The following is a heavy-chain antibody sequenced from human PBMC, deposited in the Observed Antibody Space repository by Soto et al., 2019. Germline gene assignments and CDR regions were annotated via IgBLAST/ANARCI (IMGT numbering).Heavy chain of an antibody. CDR3: ARALSSGYFQGGVDV. Sequence: ASVKVSFKASGYTFTTYYMHWVRQAPEQGLEWMGIINPYDGTTTYAQKFQGRVTMTRDTSASTVHMELSSLRSEDTAVYYCARALSSGYFQGGVDVWGQGTTVTVSS. CDR1: GYTFTTYY. J-gene: IGHJ6*02. V-gene: IGHV1-46*01. CDR2: INPYDGTT. D-gene: IGHD3-22*01.